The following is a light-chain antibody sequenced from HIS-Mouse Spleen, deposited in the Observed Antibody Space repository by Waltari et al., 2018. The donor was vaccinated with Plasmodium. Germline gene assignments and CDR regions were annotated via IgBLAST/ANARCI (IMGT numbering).Light chain of an antibody. V-gene: IGLV3-10*01. Sequence: SYDLPQPPSVSVSPGQKARLTCSGAALPKNYAYWYQQKSGQATVLVIYEDSKRPSGITERFSGASSGTMATLTISGAQVEDEADYYCYSTDSSGNHRVFGGGTKLTVL. J-gene: IGLJ3*02. CDR3: YSTDSSGNHRV. CDR2: EDS. CDR1: ALPKNY.